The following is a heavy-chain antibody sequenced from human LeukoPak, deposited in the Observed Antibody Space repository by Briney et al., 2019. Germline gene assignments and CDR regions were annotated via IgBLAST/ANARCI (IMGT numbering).Heavy chain of an antibody. CDR3: ARDLEWEPLDY. CDR2: ISAYNGNT. Sequence: GASVKVSCTASGYTFTSYGISRVRQAPGQGLEWMGWISAYNGNTNYAQKLQGRVTMTTDTSTSTAHMELRSLRSDDTAVYYCARDLEWEPLDYWGQGTLVTVSS. J-gene: IGHJ4*02. CDR1: GYTFTSYG. D-gene: IGHD1-26*01. V-gene: IGHV1-18*01.